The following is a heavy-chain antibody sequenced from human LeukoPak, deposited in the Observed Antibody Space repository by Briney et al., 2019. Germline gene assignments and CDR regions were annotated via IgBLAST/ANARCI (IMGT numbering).Heavy chain of an antibody. CDR1: GYTFTGYY. CDR3: FIVVPAPDAFDI. V-gene: IGHV1-2*06. Sequence: GASVKVSCKASGYTFTGYYMHWVRQAPGQGLEWMGRINPNSGGTNYAQKFQGRVTMTRDTSISTAYMELSRLRSDDTAVYYCFIVVPAPDAFDIWGQGTMVTVSS. CDR2: INPNSGGT. D-gene: IGHD2-2*01. J-gene: IGHJ3*02.